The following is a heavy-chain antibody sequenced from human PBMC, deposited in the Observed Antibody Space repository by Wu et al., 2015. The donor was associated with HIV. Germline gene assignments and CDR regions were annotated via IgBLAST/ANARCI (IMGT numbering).Heavy chain of an antibody. D-gene: IGHD3-16*01. V-gene: IGHV1-2*02. CDR2: ISPNTGGT. CDR3: ARGRSNVDPHEALDL. J-gene: IGHJ3*01. Sequence: QLVQSGAEVKKPGASVKVSCKASGYTFTGYYIHWVRQAPGQGLEWMGWISPNTGGTVYAHKFQGRVTMTQDRSISTAYMEMTRLGSDDTAVYYCARGRSNVDPHEALDLWGQGTMVTVSS. CDR1: GYTFTGYY.